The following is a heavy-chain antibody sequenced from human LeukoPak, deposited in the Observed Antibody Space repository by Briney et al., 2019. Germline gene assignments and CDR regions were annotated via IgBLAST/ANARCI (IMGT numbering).Heavy chain of an antibody. Sequence: SETLSLTCTVSGGSISSYYWSWIRQSPGKGLEWIGYIYYSGSTNYNPSLKSRVTISVDTSKNQFSLKLSSVTAADTAGYSCASKRKEAVTTDWGQGTLVTVSS. CDR3: ASKRKEAVTTD. D-gene: IGHD4-17*01. CDR2: IYYSGST. V-gene: IGHV4-59*01. CDR1: GGSISSYY. J-gene: IGHJ4*02.